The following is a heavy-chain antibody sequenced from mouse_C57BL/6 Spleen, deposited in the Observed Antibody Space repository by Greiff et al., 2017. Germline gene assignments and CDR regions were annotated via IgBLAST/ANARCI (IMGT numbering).Heavy chain of an antibody. CDR3: AREDSNFYFDY. CDR2: ISYDGSN. J-gene: IGHJ2*01. V-gene: IGHV3-6*01. Sequence: VQLQQSGPGLVKPSQSLSLTCSVTGYSITSGYYWNWIRQFPGNKLEWMGYISYDGSNNYNPSLKNRISITRDTSKNQFFLKLNSVTTEDTATYYCAREDSNFYFDYWGQGTTLTVSS. CDR1: GYSITSGYY. D-gene: IGHD2-5*01.